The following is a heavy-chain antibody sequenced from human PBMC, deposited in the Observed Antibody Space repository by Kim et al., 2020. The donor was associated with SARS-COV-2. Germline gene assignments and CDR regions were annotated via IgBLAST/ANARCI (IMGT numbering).Heavy chain of an antibody. V-gene: IGHV1-46*01. J-gene: IGHJ4*02. CDR3: ARAPGGGSYRYTPDY. D-gene: IGHD3-16*02. Sequence: QKFQGRATMTRDTSTSTVYMELSSLRSEDTAVYYCARAPGGGSYRYTPDYWGQGTLVTVSS.